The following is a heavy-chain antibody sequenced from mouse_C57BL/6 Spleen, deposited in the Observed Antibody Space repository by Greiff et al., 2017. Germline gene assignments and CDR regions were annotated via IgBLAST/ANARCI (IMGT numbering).Heavy chain of an antibody. J-gene: IGHJ1*03. CDR2: IHPSDSDT. Sequence: QVQLQQPGAELVKPGASVKVSCKASGYTFTSYWMHWVKQRPGQGLEWIGRIHPSDSDTNYNQKFKGKATLTVAKSSSTAYMQLISLTSEDSAVYYCAIVPYGSSYDWYFDVWGTGTTGTVSS. D-gene: IGHD1-1*01. V-gene: IGHV1-74*01. CDR3: AIVPYGSSYDWYFDV. CDR1: GYTFTSYW.